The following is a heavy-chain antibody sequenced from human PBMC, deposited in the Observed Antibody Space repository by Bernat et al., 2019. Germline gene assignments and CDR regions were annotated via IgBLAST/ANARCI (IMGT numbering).Heavy chain of an antibody. Sequence: QVQLVESGGGVVQPGRSLRLSCAASGFTFSSYGMHWVRQAPGKGLEGVAVIWYDGSNKYYADSVKGRFTSSRDKSKNTLHLQMNSLRAGDAAVYYCARDSISQAADLDCWGQGTLVTVSS. CDR3: ARDSISQAADLDC. CDR2: IWYDGSNK. D-gene: IGHD6-13*01. CDR1: GFTFSSYG. J-gene: IGHJ4*02. V-gene: IGHV3-33*01.